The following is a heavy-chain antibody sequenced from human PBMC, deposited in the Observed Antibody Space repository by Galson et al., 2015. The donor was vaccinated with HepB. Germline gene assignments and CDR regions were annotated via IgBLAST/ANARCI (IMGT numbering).Heavy chain of an antibody. CDR1: GFTFDDYA. Sequence: SLRLSCAASGFTFDDYAMHWVRQAPGKGLEWVSGISWNSGSIGYADSVKGRFTISRDNAKNSLYLQMNSLRAEDTALYYCAKDRSFGGGYSHPSGQGTLVPVSS. CDR2: ISWNSGSI. J-gene: IGHJ5*02. CDR3: AKDRSFGGGYSHP. V-gene: IGHV3-9*01. D-gene: IGHD5-18*01.